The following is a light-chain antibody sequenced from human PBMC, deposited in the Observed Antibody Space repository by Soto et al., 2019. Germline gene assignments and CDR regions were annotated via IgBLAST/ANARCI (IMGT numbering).Light chain of an antibody. V-gene: IGLV4-69*01. CDR1: SGHSSYS. J-gene: IGLJ3*02. CDR2: LESDGSH. Sequence: QSVLTQSPSASASLGASVNLTCTLSSGHSSYSIAWHQQQPGKSPRFLMRLESDGSHFKGDGIPDRFSGSSSGTERHLSISSLQSDDEADYYCQTWGTGFEVFGGGTQLTVL. CDR3: QTWGTGFEV.